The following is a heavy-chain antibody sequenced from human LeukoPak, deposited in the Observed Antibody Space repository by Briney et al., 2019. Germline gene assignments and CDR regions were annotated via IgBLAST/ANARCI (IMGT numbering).Heavy chain of an antibody. J-gene: IGHJ4*02. CDR2: ISGSGGST. V-gene: IGHV3-23*01. D-gene: IGHD2-2*01. CDR3: ARGETSSYDY. CDR1: GLTFSNYA. Sequence: PGGSLRLSCAASGLTFSNYAMSWVRQAPGKGLESVSAISGSGGSTYYADSVKGRFTISRDNSKNTVYLQMNSLRAEDTAVYYCARGETSSYDYWGQGTLVTVSS.